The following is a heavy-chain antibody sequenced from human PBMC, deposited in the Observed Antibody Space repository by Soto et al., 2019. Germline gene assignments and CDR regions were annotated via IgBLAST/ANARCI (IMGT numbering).Heavy chain of an antibody. CDR2: IDYRGST. CDR3: ATRLYHSRGYYYVPY. D-gene: IGHD3-22*01. V-gene: IGHV4-39*01. J-gene: IGHJ4*02. CDR1: AGSISSSSYF. Sequence: QLQLQESGPGLLKPSETLSLTCTVSAGSISSSSYFSGWIRQPPGKGLEWIGTIDYRGSTSYNPSLKSRVTISVDTSKNQFSLTLSSVTAADTAVYYCATRLYHSRGYYYVPYWGQGTLVTVSS.